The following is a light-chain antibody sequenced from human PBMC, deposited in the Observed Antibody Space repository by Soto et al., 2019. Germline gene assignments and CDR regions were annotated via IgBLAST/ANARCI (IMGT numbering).Light chain of an antibody. J-gene: IGLJ2*01. CDR1: SSNIGAGYD. CDR3: QSYDSSLSGVV. Sequence: QSVLTQPPSVSGAPGQRVTISCTGSSSNIGAGYDVHWYRQLPGTAPKLLIYGNSNRPSGVPDRFSGSKSGTSASLAITGLEADYEANYYCQSYDSSLSGVVFGGGTKLTVL. V-gene: IGLV1-40*01. CDR2: GNS.